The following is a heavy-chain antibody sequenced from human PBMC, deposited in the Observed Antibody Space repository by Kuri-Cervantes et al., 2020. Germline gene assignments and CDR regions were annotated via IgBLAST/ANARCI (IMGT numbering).Heavy chain of an antibody. Sequence: GGSLRLSCAASGFTFSSYGMHWVRQAPGKGLEWVAVISYDGSNKYYADSVKGRFTISRDNSKNTLYLQMNSLRAEDTAVYYCAGDLRDTVVVPAAMIYWGQGTLVTVSS. V-gene: IGHV3-30*03. CDR2: ISYDGSNK. D-gene: IGHD2-2*01. J-gene: IGHJ4*02. CDR1: GFTFSSYG. CDR3: AGDLRDTVVVPAAMIY.